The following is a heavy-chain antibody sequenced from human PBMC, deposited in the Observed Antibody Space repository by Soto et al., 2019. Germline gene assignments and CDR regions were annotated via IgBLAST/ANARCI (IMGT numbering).Heavy chain of an antibody. Sequence: SETLSLTCAVYGGSFSGYYWSWIRQPPGKGLEWIGEINHSGSTNYNPSLKSRVTISVDTPKNQSSLKLSSVTAADTAVYYCARRHSVPYVWGSYRYRGYFDYWGQGTLVTVSS. CDR3: ARRHSVPYVWGSYRYRGYFDY. V-gene: IGHV4-34*01. J-gene: IGHJ4*02. CDR2: INHSGST. D-gene: IGHD3-16*02. CDR1: GGSFSGYY.